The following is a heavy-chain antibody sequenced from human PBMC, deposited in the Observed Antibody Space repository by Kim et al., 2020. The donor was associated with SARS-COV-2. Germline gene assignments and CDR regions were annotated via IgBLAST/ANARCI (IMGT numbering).Heavy chain of an antibody. J-gene: IGHJ2*01. CDR3: ARIRGDWYFDL. CDR2: A. V-gene: IGHV1-69*01. Sequence: ANYAQKFQGRVTITADESTSTAYMELSSLRSEDTAVYYCARIRGDWYFDLWGRGTLVTVSS. D-gene: IGHD3-10*01.